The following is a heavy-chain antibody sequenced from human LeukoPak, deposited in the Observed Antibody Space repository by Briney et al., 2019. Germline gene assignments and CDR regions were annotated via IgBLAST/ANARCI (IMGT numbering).Heavy chain of an antibody. CDR2: INSGGTT. V-gene: IGHV3-53*01. D-gene: IGHD4-23*01. Sequence: PGGSLRLSCAASGFTVSSNHMSWVRQAPGKGLKWVSIINSGGTTYYADSVKGRFTISRDNSKNTLYLQMNTLRAEDTAVYYCARDADYGGSPDAFDVWGRGTIVTVSS. J-gene: IGHJ3*01. CDR1: GFTVSSNH. CDR3: ARDADYGGSPDAFDV.